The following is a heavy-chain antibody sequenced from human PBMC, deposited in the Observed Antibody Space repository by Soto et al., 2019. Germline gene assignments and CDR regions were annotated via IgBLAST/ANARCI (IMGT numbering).Heavy chain of an antibody. V-gene: IGHV3-21*01. CDR2: ISSSSRYI. Sequence: EVQLVESGGGLVKPGGSLRLSCAASGFTFSSYSMNWVRQAPGKGLEWVSSISSSSRYIYYADSVKGRFTISRDNAKNSLYLQMNSLRAEDTAVYYCARYRRTVVVPAAHSMPTYYYYYGMDVWGQGTTVTVSS. J-gene: IGHJ6*02. CDR3: ARYRRTVVVPAAHSMPTYYYYYGMDV. D-gene: IGHD2-2*01. CDR1: GFTFSSYS.